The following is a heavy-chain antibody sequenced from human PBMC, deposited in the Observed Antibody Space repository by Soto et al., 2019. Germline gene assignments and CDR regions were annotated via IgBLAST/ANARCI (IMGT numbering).Heavy chain of an antibody. Sequence: ASVKVSCKASGNTFTSYDINWVLQATGHGLEWMGWINPNSGNIGYAQKFQGRVTMTRDTAIRTAYMEVSRLRSDDTAVYYCARGRASGSYYLLDYWGQGTLVTVS. CDR3: ARGRASGSYYLLDY. CDR2: INPNSGNI. V-gene: IGHV1-8*01. D-gene: IGHD3-10*01. CDR1: GNTFTSYD. J-gene: IGHJ4*02.